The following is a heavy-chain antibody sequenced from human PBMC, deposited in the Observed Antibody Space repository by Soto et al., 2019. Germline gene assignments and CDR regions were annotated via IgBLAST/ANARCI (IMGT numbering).Heavy chain of an antibody. CDR2: IYYSGST. J-gene: IGHJ5*02. D-gene: IGHD3-3*01. CDR1: GGSISSSSYY. CDR3: ARPGGGSITIFGERPGGWFDP. V-gene: IGHV4-39*01. Sequence: QLQLQESGPGLVKPSETLSLTCTVSGGSISSSSYYWGWIRQPPGKGLEWIGSIYYSGSTYYNPSLKSRVTISVDTSKNQFSLKLSSVTAADTAVYYCARPGGGSITIFGERPGGWFDPWGQGTLVTVSS.